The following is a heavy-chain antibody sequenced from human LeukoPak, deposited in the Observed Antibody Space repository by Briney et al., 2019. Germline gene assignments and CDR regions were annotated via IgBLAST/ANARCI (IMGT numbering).Heavy chain of an antibody. J-gene: IGHJ4*02. Sequence: GGSLRLSCAASGFTFSDYYMSWIRQAPGKGLEWVSYISGSGTDILYADSVKGRFTMSRDNAKNSLYLQMNSLRTEDTAVYYCTRDPRVLDYWGQGTLVTVSS. CDR2: ISGSGTDI. CDR3: TRDPRVLDY. CDR1: GFTFSDYY. V-gene: IGHV3-11*04. D-gene: IGHD3-10*01.